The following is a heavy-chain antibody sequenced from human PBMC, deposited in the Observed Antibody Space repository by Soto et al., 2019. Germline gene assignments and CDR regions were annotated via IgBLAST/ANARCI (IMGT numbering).Heavy chain of an antibody. CDR2: ISCSGGTI. CDR1: GFTFNEYA. CDR3: AKLWGLRPDYGMDV. V-gene: IGHV3-23*01. D-gene: IGHD2-21*01. Sequence: GGSLRLSCEVSGFTFNEYAMHWVRQAPGKGLEWVSGISCSGGTIGYADSVKGRFTISRDNSKNTLYLQMNSLRAEDTAVYYCAKLWGLRPDYGMDVWGQGTTVTVS. J-gene: IGHJ6*02.